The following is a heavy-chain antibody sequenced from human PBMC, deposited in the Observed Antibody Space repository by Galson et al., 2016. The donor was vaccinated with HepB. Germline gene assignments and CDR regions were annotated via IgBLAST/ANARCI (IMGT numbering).Heavy chain of an antibody. J-gene: IGHJ6*04. V-gene: IGHV3-9*01. CDR1: GFIFDDFA. CDR2: ISWDSRSV. Sequence: SLRLSCATSGFIFDDFAMHWVRQAPGKGLEWVSTISWDSRSVEYTDSVKGRFTVSRDNARNSLSLQMNSLRPEDTALYYCVKANRKSIAAADLYHYYGMDVWGKGTTVTVSS. CDR3: VKANRKSIAAADLYHYYGMDV. D-gene: IGHD6-13*01.